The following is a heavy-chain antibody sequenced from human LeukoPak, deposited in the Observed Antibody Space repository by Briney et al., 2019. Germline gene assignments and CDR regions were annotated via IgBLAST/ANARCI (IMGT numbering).Heavy chain of an antibody. CDR2: ISGSGDRT. J-gene: IGHJ4*02. CDR1: GLTFNIYA. Sequence: GGSLRLSCAASGLTFNIYAMTWVRQAPGKGLEWVSGISGSGDRTYYADSVKGRFTISRDDSKNTLYLQMNSLRAEDTAVYYCAKESGMYGSGWYGDWDYWGQGTLVTVSS. CDR3: AKESGMYGSGWYGDWDY. D-gene: IGHD6-19*01. V-gene: IGHV3-23*01.